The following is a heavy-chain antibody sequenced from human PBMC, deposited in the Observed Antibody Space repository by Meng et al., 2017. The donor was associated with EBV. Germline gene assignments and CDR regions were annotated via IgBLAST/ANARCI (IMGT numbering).Heavy chain of an antibody. CDR3: ARGGAFDI. CDR2: MNPNSGNT. CDR1: VDTFTSLD. Sequence: VNMVQEGAEEKSPGASVKVSRKASVDTFTSLDINWVRHATEQRLEWMGWMNPNSGNTGYAQKFQGRVTMTKNTSISTAYMELSSLRSEDTAVYYCARGGAFDIWGQGTMVTVSS. V-gene: IGHV1-8*01. J-gene: IGHJ3*02.